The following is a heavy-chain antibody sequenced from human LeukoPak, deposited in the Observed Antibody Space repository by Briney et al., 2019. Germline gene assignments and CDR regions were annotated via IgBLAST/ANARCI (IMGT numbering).Heavy chain of an antibody. CDR3: ARESIPVDIVATKNWFDP. CDR2: INPNSGGT. Sequence: ASVKVSCKASGYTSTGYYMHWVRQAPGQGLEWMGWINPNSGGTNYAQKFQGWVTMTRDTSISTAYMELSRLRSDDTAVYYCARESIPVDIVATKNWFDPWGQGTLVTVSS. D-gene: IGHD5-12*01. J-gene: IGHJ5*02. CDR1: GYTSTGYY. V-gene: IGHV1-2*04.